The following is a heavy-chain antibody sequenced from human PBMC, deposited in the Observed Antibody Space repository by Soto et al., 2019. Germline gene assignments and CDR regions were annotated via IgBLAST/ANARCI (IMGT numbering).Heavy chain of an antibody. CDR3: ATSPGWLGEGSGGLDV. D-gene: IGHD3-10*01. J-gene: IGHJ6*02. Sequence: QLQLVQSGAEVKRPGASVRVSCKASGNTLTGHFLHWVRQARGQGLEWMGWLNSNSGGTKIAYKFQGRLAMTRDTSITTAYMELSRLRSDDTALYYCATSPGWLGEGSGGLDVWGLGATVTVSS. V-gene: IGHV1-2*02. CDR1: GNTLTGHF. CDR2: LNSNSGGT.